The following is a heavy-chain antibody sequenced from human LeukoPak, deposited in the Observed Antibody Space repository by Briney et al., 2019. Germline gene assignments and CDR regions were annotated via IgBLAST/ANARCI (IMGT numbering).Heavy chain of an antibody. CDR2: ISSSGSTI. V-gene: IGHV3-48*03. Sequence: GSLRLSCAASGFTFSSYEMNWVRQAPGKGPEWVSYISSSGSTIYYADSVKGRFTISRDNAKNSLYLQMNSLRAEDTAVYYCARDYGGSSPFDYWGQGTLVTVSS. CDR1: GFTFSSYE. J-gene: IGHJ4*02. CDR3: ARDYGGSSPFDY. D-gene: IGHD4-23*01.